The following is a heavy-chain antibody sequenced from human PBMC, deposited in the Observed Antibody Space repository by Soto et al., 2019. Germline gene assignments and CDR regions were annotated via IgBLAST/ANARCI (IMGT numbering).Heavy chain of an antibody. CDR2: INTGKGNT. Sequence: ASVKVSCKASGYTFTNYAMHWVRQAPGQRLEWMGWINTGKGNTKYSQKFQGRVTITRDTSASTAYMELSSLRPEDTAMYYCARAGDDCSAANCYVIDYWGQGTLVTVSS. D-gene: IGHD2-2*01. V-gene: IGHV1-3*04. J-gene: IGHJ4*02. CDR3: ARAGDDCSAANCYVIDY. CDR1: GYTFTNYA.